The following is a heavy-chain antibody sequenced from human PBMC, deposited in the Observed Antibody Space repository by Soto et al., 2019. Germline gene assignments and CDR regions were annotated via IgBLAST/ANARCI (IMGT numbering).Heavy chain of an antibody. CDR2: VSGYTFNT. V-gene: IGHV1-18*01. Sequence: ASVKVSCKASGYSFTSYGISWVRQATGQGLEWMGWVSGYTFNTNYVQKFQGRVTITTDTSASTAYMELRSLRSEDTAVYYCARDRFDDFWSGYPFDYWGQGTLVTVSS. CDR3: ARDRFDDFWSGYPFDY. J-gene: IGHJ4*02. CDR1: GYSFTSYG. D-gene: IGHD3-3*01.